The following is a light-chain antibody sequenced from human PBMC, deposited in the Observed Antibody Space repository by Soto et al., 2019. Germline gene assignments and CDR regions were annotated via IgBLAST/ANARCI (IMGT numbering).Light chain of an antibody. CDR1: QDITNY. V-gene: IGKV1-33*01. J-gene: IGKJ3*01. CDR2: DAS. CDR3: QQYDTVPLS. Sequence: IQMTQSPSSLSASIGDRVTITCQASQDITNYLNWYQQKPRGAPKLLIYDASNLGRGVPSRFTGSGSGTNFTFTIFSLQPEDIATYYCQQYDTVPLSFGPGTKVDIE.